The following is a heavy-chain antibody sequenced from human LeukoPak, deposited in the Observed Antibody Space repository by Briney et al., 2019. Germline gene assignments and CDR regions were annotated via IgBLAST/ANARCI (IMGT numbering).Heavy chain of an antibody. CDR3: ARALDGSGSRSFDY. D-gene: IGHD3-10*01. Sequence: GGSLRLSCAASGFTFSSYWMHWVRQAPGKGLVWVSRIYSDGSSTNYADSVKGRFTISRDNSKDTLYLQMNSLRAEDTAVYYCARALDGSGSRSFDYWGQGTLVTVSS. V-gene: IGHV3-74*01. CDR2: IYSDGSST. J-gene: IGHJ4*02. CDR1: GFTFSSYW.